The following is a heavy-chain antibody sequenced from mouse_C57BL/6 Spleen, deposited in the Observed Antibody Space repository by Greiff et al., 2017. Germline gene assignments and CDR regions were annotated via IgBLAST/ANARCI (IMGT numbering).Heavy chain of an antibody. Sequence: QVQLKQSGTELVKPGASVKLSCKASGYTFTSYWMHWVKQRPGQGLEWIGNINPSNGGTNYNEKFKSKATLTVDKSSSTADMQLSSLTSEDSAVYCCARSDYGRGTWFAYWGQGTLVTVSA. CDR2: INPSNGGT. V-gene: IGHV1-53*01. CDR1: GYTFTSYW. CDR3: ARSDYGRGTWFAY. J-gene: IGHJ3*01. D-gene: IGHD1-1*01.